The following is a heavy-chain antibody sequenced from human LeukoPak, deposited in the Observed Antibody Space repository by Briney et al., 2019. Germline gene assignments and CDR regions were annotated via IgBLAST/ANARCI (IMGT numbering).Heavy chain of an antibody. J-gene: IGHJ4*02. Sequence: ASVKVSCKASGYTFTSYYMHWVRQAPGQGLEWMGIINPSGGSTAYAQKFQGRVTMTRHMSTSTVYMDLSSLRSEDTAVYYCARDSPAAGKENFDYWGQGTLVTVSS. CDR1: GYTFTSYY. V-gene: IGHV1-46*01. CDR2: INPSGGST. CDR3: ARDSPAAGKENFDY. D-gene: IGHD6-13*01.